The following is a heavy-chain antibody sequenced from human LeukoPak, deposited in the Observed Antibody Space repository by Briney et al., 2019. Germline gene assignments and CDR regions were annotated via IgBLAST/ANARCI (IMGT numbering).Heavy chain of an antibody. V-gene: IGHV3-7*01. D-gene: IGHD3-3*01. J-gene: IGHJ6*03. Sequence: GGSLRLSCGASGFTFRSYWMSWVRQAPRKGLEWVANINQDGSEKYYVDSVKGRFTISRDNAKNSLYLQMHSLRAEDTAVYYCARDQGFSYYYYYMDVWGKGTTVIVSS. CDR3: ARDQGFSYYYYYMDV. CDR2: INQDGSEK. CDR1: GFTFRSYW.